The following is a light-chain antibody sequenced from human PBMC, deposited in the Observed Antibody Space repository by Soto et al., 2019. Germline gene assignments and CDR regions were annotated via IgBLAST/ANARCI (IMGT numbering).Light chain of an antibody. CDR1: QSVSSN. CDR3: QQYKSWPPIT. Sequence: EIVMTQSHDTLSVSPGERATLSCRASQSVSSNLAWYQQKPGQAPRLLIYGASTRATGIPARFSGTGSGTEFTLTISSLKSEDYAVYYCQQYKSWPPITFGQGTRLEIK. V-gene: IGKV3-15*01. CDR2: GAS. J-gene: IGKJ5*01.